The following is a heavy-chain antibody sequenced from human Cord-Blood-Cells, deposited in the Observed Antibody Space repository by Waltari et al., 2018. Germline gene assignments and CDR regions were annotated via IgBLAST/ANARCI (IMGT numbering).Heavy chain of an antibody. J-gene: IGHJ5*02. D-gene: IGHD3-3*01. Sequence: EVQLVRSGAEVKKPGESLKISCKGSGYSFTSYWIGWVRQMPGKGLEWMGIIYPGDSDTRYSPSFQGQVTISADKSISTAYLQWSSLKASDTAMYYCARSPRITIFGVVIPNWFDPWGQGTLVTVSS. CDR2: IYPGDSDT. CDR3: ARSPRITIFGVVIPNWFDP. CDR1: GYSFTSYW. V-gene: IGHV5-51*01.